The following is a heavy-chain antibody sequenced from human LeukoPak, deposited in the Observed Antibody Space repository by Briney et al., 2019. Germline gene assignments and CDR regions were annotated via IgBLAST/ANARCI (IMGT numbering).Heavy chain of an antibody. CDR3: ARDLALPFDY. V-gene: IGHV4-59*12. CDR1: GGSISSYY. CDR2: IYYSGST. J-gene: IGHJ4*02. Sequence: PSETLSLTCTVSGGSISSYYWSWIRQPPGKGLEWIGYIYYSGSTNYNPSLKSRVTISVDTSKNQFSLKLSSVTAADTAVYYCARDLALPFDYWGQGTLVTVSS.